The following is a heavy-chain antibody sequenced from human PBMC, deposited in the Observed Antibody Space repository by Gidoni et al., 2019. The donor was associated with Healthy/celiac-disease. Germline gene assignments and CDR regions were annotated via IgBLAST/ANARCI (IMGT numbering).Heavy chain of an antibody. CDR1: GFPFSRYS. Sequence: EVQLVESGGGLVQPGGSLRLSCAASGFPFSRYSMNWVLQAPGKGLEWVSYISSSSSTLYYADSVKGRFTIPRDNAKNSLYLQMNSLRAEDTAVYYSARVFGRGGLGELAVDYWGQGTLVTVSS. D-gene: IGHD3-16*01. CDR2: ISSSSSTL. J-gene: IGHJ4*02. V-gene: IGHV3-48*01. CDR3: ARVFGRGGLGELAVDY.